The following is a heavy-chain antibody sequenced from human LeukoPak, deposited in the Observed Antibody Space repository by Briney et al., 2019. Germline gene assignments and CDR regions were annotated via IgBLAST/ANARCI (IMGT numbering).Heavy chain of an antibody. CDR3: ARDRAYCSPASCYTNHFDY. D-gene: IGHD2-2*02. J-gene: IGHJ4*02. Sequence: GGSLRLSCAASGFTFSSYWMHWVRQAPGKGLVWVSRIHSDGSTTDYADSVKGRFTISRDNAKNTLYLQMNNLRAGDTAVYYCARDRAYCSPASCYTNHFDYWGQGTLVTVSS. V-gene: IGHV3-74*01. CDR2: IHSDGSTT. CDR1: GFTFSSYW.